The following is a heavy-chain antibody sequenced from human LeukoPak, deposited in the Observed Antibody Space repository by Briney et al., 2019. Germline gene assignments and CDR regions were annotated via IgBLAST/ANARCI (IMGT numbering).Heavy chain of an antibody. CDR2: IYYSGNT. J-gene: IGHJ4*02. CDR3: AKDQEYCSGGRCYFRFDY. V-gene: IGHV4-59*01. Sequence: SETLSLTCTVSGGSISSYYWSWIRQPPGKGLEWIGYIYYSGNTNYNPSLRSRVSISVDTSKNQFSLKLSSVTAADTAVYYCAKDQEYCSGGRCYFRFDYWGQGILVTVSS. CDR1: GGSISSYY. D-gene: IGHD2-15*01.